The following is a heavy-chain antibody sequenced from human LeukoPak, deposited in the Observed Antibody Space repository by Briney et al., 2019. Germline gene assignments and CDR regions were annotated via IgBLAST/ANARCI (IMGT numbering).Heavy chain of an antibody. CDR2: IRYDGSNK. CDR1: GFTFSNYG. J-gene: IGHJ4*02. V-gene: IGHV3-30*02. Sequence: GGSLRLSCAASGFTFSNYGMHWVRQAPGKGLEWVAFIRYDGSNKYYADSVKGRFTISRDNSKNTLYLQMNSLRAEDTAVYYCAKDDYYDSSGYFDYWGQGTLVTVSS. D-gene: IGHD3-22*01. CDR3: AKDDYYDSSGYFDY.